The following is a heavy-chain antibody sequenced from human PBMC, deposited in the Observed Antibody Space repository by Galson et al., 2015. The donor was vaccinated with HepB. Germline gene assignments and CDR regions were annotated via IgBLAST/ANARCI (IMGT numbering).Heavy chain of an antibody. D-gene: IGHD2-21*01. CDR2: ISAYNGNT. V-gene: IGHV1-18*01. CDR1: GYTFTNYG. CDR3: ARWPGYSDY. J-gene: IGHJ4*02. Sequence: SVKVSCKASGYTFTNYGINWVPQAPGQGLEWMGWISAYNGNTNYAQKFQGRVTLTTDTSTSTAYMELRSLRSDDTAVFYCARWPGYSDYWGQGTLVTVSS.